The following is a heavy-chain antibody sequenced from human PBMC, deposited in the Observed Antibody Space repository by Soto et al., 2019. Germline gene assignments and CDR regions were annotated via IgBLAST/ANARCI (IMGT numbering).Heavy chain of an antibody. J-gene: IGHJ4*02. CDR3: ASSSDFLWGSYSPRHFEY. Sequence: ASVKVSCKASGYTFTSYYMHWVRQAPGQGLEWMGIINPSGGSTSYAQKFQGRVTMTRDTSTSTVYMELSSLRSEDTAVYYCASSSDFLWGSYSPRHFEYWGQGTLVTVSS. V-gene: IGHV1-46*01. CDR1: GYTFTSYY. CDR2: INPSGGST. D-gene: IGHD3-16*01.